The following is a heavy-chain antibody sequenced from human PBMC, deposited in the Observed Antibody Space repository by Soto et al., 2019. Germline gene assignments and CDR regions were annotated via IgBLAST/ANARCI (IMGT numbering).Heavy chain of an antibody. CDR1: GFTFSIYG. CDR2: ISYDGSNK. V-gene: IGHV3-30*18. D-gene: IGHD1-1*01. J-gene: IGHJ6*02. Sequence: GGSLRLSCVASGFTFSIYGMHWVRHAPGKGLEWVAVISYDGSNKYYADSVKGRFTISRDNSKNTLYLQMNSLRAEDTAVYYCAKDQTNWYYYGMDVWGQGTTVTVSS. CDR3: AKDQTNWYYYGMDV.